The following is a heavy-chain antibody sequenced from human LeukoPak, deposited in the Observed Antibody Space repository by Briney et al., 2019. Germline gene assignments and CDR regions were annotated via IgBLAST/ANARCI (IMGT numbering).Heavy chain of an antibody. CDR3: AVAGTPYYFDY. J-gene: IGHJ4*02. D-gene: IGHD6-19*01. Sequence: SETLSLTRAVYGGSFSGYYWSWIRQPPGKGLEWIGEINHSGSTNYDPSLKSRVTISVDTSKNQFSLKLSSVTAADTAVYYCAVAGTPYYFDYWGQGTLVTVSS. CDR2: INHSGST. V-gene: IGHV4-34*01. CDR1: GGSFSGYY.